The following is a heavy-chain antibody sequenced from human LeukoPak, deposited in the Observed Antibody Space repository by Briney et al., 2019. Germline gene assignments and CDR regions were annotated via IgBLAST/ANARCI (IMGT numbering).Heavy chain of an antibody. D-gene: IGHD2-2*01. V-gene: IGHV3-53*01. CDR2: IYSGGST. CDR1: GFTVSSNY. Sequence: PGGSLILTCAASGFTVSSNYMSWVRQAPGKGLEWVSVIYSGGSTYYADSVKGRFTISRDNSKNTLYLQMNSLRAEDTAVYYCARGGCVLSSTSCPLRYWGQGPLVTVSS. CDR3: ARGGCVLSSTSCPLRY. J-gene: IGHJ4*02.